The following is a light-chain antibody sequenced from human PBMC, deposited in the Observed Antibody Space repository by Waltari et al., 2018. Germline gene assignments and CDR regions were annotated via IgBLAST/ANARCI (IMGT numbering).Light chain of an antibody. CDR1: QSLNNW. Sequence: DLQMTQSPSTLSASVGDRVTITCRASQSLNNWLAWYQQKPGKAPKLLIYKSSNLEIGVPSRFSSSRSGTEFTLTITSLQPDDFATYYCQHYNSYSPSWTFGQGTRVEVK. J-gene: IGKJ1*01. CDR3: QHYNSYSPSWT. CDR2: KSS. V-gene: IGKV1-5*03.